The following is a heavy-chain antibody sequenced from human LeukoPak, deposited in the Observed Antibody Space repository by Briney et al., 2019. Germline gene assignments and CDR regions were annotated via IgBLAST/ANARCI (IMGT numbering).Heavy chain of an antibody. CDR1: GFSFSTYA. D-gene: IGHD5-12*01. Sequence: PGGSLRLSCAASGFSFSTYAMHWVRQAPGKGLEGVTVISFDGNEKYYADSVKGRFTISRDNSKNTLNLQMNSLRAEDAAVYYCAKARGYSGYDYFDYWGQGTLVTVSS. J-gene: IGHJ4*02. V-gene: IGHV3-30*18. CDR3: AKARGYSGYDYFDY. CDR2: ISFDGNEK.